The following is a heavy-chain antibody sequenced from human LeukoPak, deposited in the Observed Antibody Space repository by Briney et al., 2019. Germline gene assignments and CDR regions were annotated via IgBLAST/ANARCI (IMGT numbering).Heavy chain of an antibody. CDR1: GFTFSSDS. V-gene: IGHV3-21*01. Sequence: PGGSLRLSCAASGFTFSSDSMNWVRQAPGKGLEWVSSISSSSSYIYYADSVKGRFTISRDNAKNSLYLQMNSLRAEDTAVYYCARDSPYYYDSSTTNYFDYWGQGTLVTVSS. CDR3: ARDSPYYYDSSTTNYFDY. J-gene: IGHJ4*02. CDR2: ISSSSSYI. D-gene: IGHD3-22*01.